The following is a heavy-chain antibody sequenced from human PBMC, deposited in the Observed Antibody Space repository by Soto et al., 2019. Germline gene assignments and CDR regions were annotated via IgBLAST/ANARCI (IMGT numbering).Heavy chain of an antibody. CDR2: ISGSGGST. CDR1: GFTFSSHA. J-gene: IGHJ3*02. D-gene: IGHD3-22*01. CDR3: AKDPYYYDSSGYKWSVAFDI. V-gene: IGHV3-23*01. Sequence: SCAASGFTFSSHAMSWVRQAPGKGLEWASAISGSGGSTYYADSVKGRFTISRDNSKNTLYLQMNSLRAEDTAVYYCAKDPYYYDSSGYKWSVAFDIWGQGTMVTVSS.